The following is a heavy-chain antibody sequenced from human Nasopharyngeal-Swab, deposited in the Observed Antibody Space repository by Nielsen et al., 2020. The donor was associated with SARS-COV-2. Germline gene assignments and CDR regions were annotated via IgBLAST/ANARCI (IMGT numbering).Heavy chain of an antibody. CDR3: ARDGLDYDFWSAYFMDV. Sequence: GEPLKISCAASGFTFNNYNFNWVRQAPGKGPEWVSSISSSSSYIYYADSVKGRFTISRDNAKNSLYLQMNSLRAEDTAVYYCARDGLDYDFWSAYFMDVWGQGTTVTVSS. CDR1: GFTFNNYN. J-gene: IGHJ6*02. D-gene: IGHD3-3*01. V-gene: IGHV3-21*01. CDR2: ISSSSSYI.